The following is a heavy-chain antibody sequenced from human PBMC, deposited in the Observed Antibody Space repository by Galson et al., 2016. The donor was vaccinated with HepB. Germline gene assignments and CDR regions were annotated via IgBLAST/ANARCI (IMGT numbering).Heavy chain of an antibody. V-gene: IGHV3-23*01. Sequence: SLRLSCAASEFTFSNYAVSWVRQAPGQGLEWVSGISGSGGRTSYADFGKGRFTISRENSNNTLYLQMNTLRADDTAVYFCATLTLTSVTPRIDYWSLETMVTVSS. CDR2: ISGSGGRT. CDR1: EFTFSNYA. J-gene: IGHJ4*02. CDR3: ATLTLTSVTPRIDY. D-gene: IGHD4-17*01.